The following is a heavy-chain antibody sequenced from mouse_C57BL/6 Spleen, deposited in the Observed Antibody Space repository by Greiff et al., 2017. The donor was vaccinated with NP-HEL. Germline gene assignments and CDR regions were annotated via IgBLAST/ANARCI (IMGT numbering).Heavy chain of an antibody. Sequence: QVQLQQSGPELVKPGASVKISCKASGYAFSSSWMNWVKQRPGKGLEWIGRIYPGDGDTNYNGKFKGKATLTADKSSSTAYMQLSSLTSEDSAVYFCASLGDYGGYYFDYWGQGTTLTVSS. V-gene: IGHV1-82*01. CDR3: ASLGDYGGYYFDY. CDR1: GYAFSSSW. J-gene: IGHJ2*01. CDR2: IYPGDGDT. D-gene: IGHD2-4*01.